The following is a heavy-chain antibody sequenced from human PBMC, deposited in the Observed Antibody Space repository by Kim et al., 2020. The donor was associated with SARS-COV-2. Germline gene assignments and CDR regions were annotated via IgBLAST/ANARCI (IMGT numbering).Heavy chain of an antibody. CDR3: ARRLGSYWYFDL. V-gene: IGHV3-7*03. D-gene: IGHD3-16*01. CDR1: GLTFGSYW. Sequence: GGSLRLSCVASGLTFGSYWMSWVRQAPGKGLEWVANIKQDGSETYYVDSVKGRFTISRDNAKNSLYLQMNSLRAEDTAVYYCARRLGSYWYFDLWGRGTLVTFSS. J-gene: IGHJ2*01. CDR2: IKQDGSET.